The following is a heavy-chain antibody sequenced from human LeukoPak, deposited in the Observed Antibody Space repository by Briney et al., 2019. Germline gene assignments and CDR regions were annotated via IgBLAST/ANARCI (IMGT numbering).Heavy chain of an antibody. CDR2: INHSGST. CDR3: ARVNTYYYPTRSFDP. CDR1: GGSFSGYY. Sequence: PSETLSLTCAVYGGSFSGYYWSWIRQPPGKGLEWIGEINHSGSTNYNPSLKSRVTISVDTSKNQFSLKLSSVTAADTAVYYCARVNTYYYPTRSFDPWGQGTLVTVSS. J-gene: IGHJ5*02. V-gene: IGHV4-34*01. D-gene: IGHD3-10*01.